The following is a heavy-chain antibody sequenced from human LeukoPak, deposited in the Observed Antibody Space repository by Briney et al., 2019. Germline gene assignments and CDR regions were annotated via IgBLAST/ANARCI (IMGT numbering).Heavy chain of an antibody. Sequence: GGSLRLPCAASGFTFRTYWMSWVRQAPGKGLEWVAKIKQDGSEKYYVDSVKGRFTISRDNAKNSLYLQMNSLRAEDTAVYYCARSITMVRGVIYFDYWGQGTLVTVSS. D-gene: IGHD3-10*01. CDR2: IKQDGSEK. V-gene: IGHV3-7*01. CDR3: ARSITMVRGVIYFDY. J-gene: IGHJ4*02. CDR1: GFTFRTYW.